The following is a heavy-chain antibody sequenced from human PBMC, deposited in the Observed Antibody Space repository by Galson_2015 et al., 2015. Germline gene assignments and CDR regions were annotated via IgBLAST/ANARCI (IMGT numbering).Heavy chain of an antibody. D-gene: IGHD2-15*01. CDR2: IYYSGST. CDR3: ARGRCSGGSCYLVS. J-gene: IGHJ5*02. CDR1: GGSISSGGYY. V-gene: IGHV4-31*03. Sequence: TLSLTCTISGGSISSGGYYWSWIRQHPGKGLEWIGYIYYSGSTYYNASLKSRVIISVDTSKNQFSLKLSSVTAADTAVYYCARGRCSGGSCYLVSWGQGTLVTVSS.